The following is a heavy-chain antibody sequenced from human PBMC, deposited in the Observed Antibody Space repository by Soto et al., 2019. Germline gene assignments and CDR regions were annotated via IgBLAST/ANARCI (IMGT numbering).Heavy chain of an antibody. D-gene: IGHD3-10*01. CDR1: GFTFSDHY. CDR3: VRVRLSGTPAGKVYDF. J-gene: IGHJ3*01. CDR2: IRNKANSYSI. V-gene: IGHV3-72*01. Sequence: EVQLVESGGGLVQPGGSLRLSCAASGFTFSDHYMDWVRQAPGKGLEWVGRIRNKANSYSIQYGASVKGRFIVSRDDSQNSLYLQMNNLKTEDTPIYYCVRVRLSGTPAGKVYDFWGQGTMVTVSS.